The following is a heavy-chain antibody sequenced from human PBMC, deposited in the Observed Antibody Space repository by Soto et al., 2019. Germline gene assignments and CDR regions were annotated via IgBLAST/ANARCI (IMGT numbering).Heavy chain of an antibody. CDR1: GFTFREHG. CDR3: ARGPRHCSGRGCYPIDY. J-gene: IGHJ4*02. Sequence: EVQMVESGGGLVQPGRSLRLSCTGSGFTFREHGLSWVRQAPGQGLKWLGVISSNRFGATSEMAASVKGRFYVSRDDSNTSGYLQMNSLQSADTAVYYCARGPRHCSGRGCYPIDYWARGTWAPVSP. V-gene: IGHV3-49*04. D-gene: IGHD2-15*01. CDR2: ISSNRFGATS.